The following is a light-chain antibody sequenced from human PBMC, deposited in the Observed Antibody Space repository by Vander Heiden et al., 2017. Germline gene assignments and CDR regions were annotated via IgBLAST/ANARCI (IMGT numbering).Light chain of an antibody. V-gene: IGKV1-39*01. CDR2: AAS. J-gene: IGKJ2*01. Sequence: DIQMTQSPSTLSAPVGDRVTTTCRASQSISSYLNWYQQKPGKAPKLLIYAASSLQSGGPSRFSGSGSGTDYTLTISSLQPEDFATDYCQQSYSTPYTFGQGTKLEIK. CDR3: QQSYSTPYT. CDR1: QSISSY.